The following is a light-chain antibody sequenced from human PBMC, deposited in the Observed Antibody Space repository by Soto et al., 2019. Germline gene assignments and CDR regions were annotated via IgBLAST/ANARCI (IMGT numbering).Light chain of an antibody. CDR3: SSYTSSSTRV. Sequence: QSALTQPASVSGSPGQSITISCTGTSSDVGGYKYVSWYQQHPGKAPKLMIYDIRNRPSGVSNRFSGSKSGNTASLTISGLQAEDEADYYGSSYTSSSTRVFGAGTKLTVL. V-gene: IGLV2-14*03. J-gene: IGLJ1*01. CDR2: DIR. CDR1: SSDVGGYKY.